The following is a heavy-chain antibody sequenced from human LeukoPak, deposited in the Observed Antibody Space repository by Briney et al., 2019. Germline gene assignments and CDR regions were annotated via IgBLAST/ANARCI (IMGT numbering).Heavy chain of an antibody. J-gene: IGHJ4*02. Sequence: GGSLRLSCAASGFTVSSYGMHWVRQAPGKGLEWVAVISYDGYNKYYADSVKGRFTISRDNSKNTLYLQMNSLRAEDTAVYYCAKDVTGDDYWGQGTLVTVSS. V-gene: IGHV3-30*18. CDR2: ISYDGYNK. CDR1: GFTVSSYG. CDR3: AKDVTGDDY. D-gene: IGHD7-27*01.